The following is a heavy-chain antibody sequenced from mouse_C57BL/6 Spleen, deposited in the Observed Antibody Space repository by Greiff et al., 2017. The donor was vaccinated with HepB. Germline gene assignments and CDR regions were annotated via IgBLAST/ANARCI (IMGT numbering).Heavy chain of an antibody. V-gene: IGHV5-4*01. J-gene: IGHJ1*03. CDR2: ISDGGSYT. D-gene: IGHD1-1*01. CDR1: GFTFSSYA. CDR3: ARDSGAYYPYWYFDV. Sequence: EVHLVESGGGLVKPGGSLKLSCAASGFTFSSYAMSWVRQTPEKRLEWVATISDGGSYTYYPDNVKGRFTISRDNAKNNLYLQMSHLKSEDTAMYYCARDSGAYYPYWYFDVWGTGTTVTVS.